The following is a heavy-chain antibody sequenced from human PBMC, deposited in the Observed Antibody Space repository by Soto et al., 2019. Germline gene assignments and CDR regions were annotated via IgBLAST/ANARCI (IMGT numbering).Heavy chain of an antibody. CDR2: ISAYNGNT. J-gene: IGHJ5*02. D-gene: IGHD2-2*01. CDR1: GYTFTSYG. V-gene: IGHV1-18*01. Sequence: QVQLVQSGAEVKKPGASVKVSCKASGYTFTSYGISWVRQAPGQGLEWMGWISAYNGNTNYAQKLQGRVTMTTDTSTSTAYMELGSLRADGTAVYYCARVVVVPAAMRSGWFDPWGKGTLVTVSS. CDR3: ARVVVVPAAMRSGWFDP.